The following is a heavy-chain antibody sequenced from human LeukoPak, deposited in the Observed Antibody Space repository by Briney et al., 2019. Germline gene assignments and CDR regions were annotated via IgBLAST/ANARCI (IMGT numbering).Heavy chain of an antibody. CDR1: GGSISSSSYY. Sequence: PSETLSLTCTVSGGSISSSSYYWGWIRQPPGKGLEWIGSIYYSGSTYCNPSLKSRVTISVDTSKNQFSLKLSSVTAADTAVYYCARRVRSGGIQLWSADYWGQGTLVTVSS. J-gene: IGHJ4*02. CDR2: IYYSGST. D-gene: IGHD5-18*01. V-gene: IGHV4-39*01. CDR3: ARRVRSGGIQLWSADY.